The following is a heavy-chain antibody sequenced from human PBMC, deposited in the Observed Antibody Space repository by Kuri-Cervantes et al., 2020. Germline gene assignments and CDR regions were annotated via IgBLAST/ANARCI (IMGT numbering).Heavy chain of an antibody. Sequence: GESLKISCAASGFTFSGYWMSWVRQAPGKGLEWVANIKQDGSEKYYVDSVKGRFTISRDNAKNSLYLQMNSLRAEDTAVYYCARDAGDGSLDYWGQGTLVTVSS. CDR3: ARDAGDGSLDY. CDR2: IKQDGSEK. J-gene: IGHJ4*02. D-gene: IGHD5-24*01. V-gene: IGHV3-7*01. CDR1: GFTFSGYW.